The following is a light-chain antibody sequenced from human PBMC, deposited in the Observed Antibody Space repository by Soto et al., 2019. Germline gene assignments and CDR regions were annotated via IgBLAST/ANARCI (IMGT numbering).Light chain of an antibody. CDR3: QQSYIDLT. CDR2: GTS. V-gene: IGKV1-39*01. CDR1: QNISTY. Sequence: IPVTQSPSSLSASVGDRITVTCRASQNISTYLSWYQQKPGKAPRLLMYGTSNLQSGVPSRFSGSGSGTDFTLTITSLQPEDFATYYCQQSYIDLTFGGGTNVEIK. J-gene: IGKJ4*01.